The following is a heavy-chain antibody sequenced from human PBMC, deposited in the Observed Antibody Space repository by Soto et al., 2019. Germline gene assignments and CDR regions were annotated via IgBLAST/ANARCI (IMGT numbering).Heavy chain of an antibody. D-gene: IGHD1-1*01. Sequence: GGSLRLSCAASGFTFSSYAMSWVRQAPGKGLEWVSAISGSGGSTYYADSVKGRVTITRDNSKNTRYLRMNSLRAEDTAVYYCAKDPVQLERRVAAFGYYMDVWGKGTTVTVSS. CDR3: AKDPVQLERRVAAFGYYMDV. CDR2: ISGSGGST. CDR1: GFTFSSYA. J-gene: IGHJ6*03. V-gene: IGHV3-23*01.